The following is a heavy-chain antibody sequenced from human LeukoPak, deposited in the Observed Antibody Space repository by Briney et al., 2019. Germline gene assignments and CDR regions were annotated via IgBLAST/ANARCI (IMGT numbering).Heavy chain of an antibody. CDR2: ISAYNGNT. D-gene: IGHD5-12*01. J-gene: IGHJ4*02. Sequence: ASVKVSCKASGYTFTGYYMHWVRQAPGQGLEWMGWISAYNGNTNYAQKLQGRVTMTTDTSTSTAYMELRSLRSDDTAVYYCALSLDSGYDPYYFDYWGQGTLVTVSS. CDR3: ALSLDSGYDPYYFDY. V-gene: IGHV1-18*04. CDR1: GYTFTGYY.